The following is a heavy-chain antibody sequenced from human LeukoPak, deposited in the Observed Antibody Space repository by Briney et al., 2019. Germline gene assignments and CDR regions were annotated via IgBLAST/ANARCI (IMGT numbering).Heavy chain of an antibody. V-gene: IGHV4-61*01. CDR2: IFYSGST. D-gene: IGHD3-10*01. J-gene: IGHJ5*02. CDR1: GYSISSGYY. CDR3: VRGPYGSGISNWFDP. Sequence: PSETLSLTCTVSGYSISSGYYWGWIRQPPGKGLEWIGYIFYSGSTNYNPSLKSRVTMSVDTSKNQFSLKLTSVTAADTAVYYCVRGPYGSGISNWFDPWGQGTQVIVSS.